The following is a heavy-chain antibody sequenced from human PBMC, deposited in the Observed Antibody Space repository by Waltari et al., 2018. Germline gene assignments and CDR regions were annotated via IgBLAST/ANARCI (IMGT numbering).Heavy chain of an antibody. J-gene: IGHJ4*02. D-gene: IGHD6-19*01. CDR2: ISSSSSTI. CDR1: GFTFSSYS. V-gene: IGHV3-48*04. Sequence: EVQLVESGGGLVQPGGSLRLSCAASGFTFSSYSMNWVGQAPGKGLEWVSYISSSSSTIYYADSVKGRFTISRDNAKNSLYLQMNSLRAEDTAVYYCARALSGWYGGYWGQGTLVTVSS. CDR3: ARALSGWYGGY.